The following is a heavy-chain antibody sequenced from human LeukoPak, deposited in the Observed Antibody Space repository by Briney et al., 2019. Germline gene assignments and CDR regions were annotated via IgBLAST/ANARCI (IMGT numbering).Heavy chain of an antibody. CDR2: IYGEGRTT. J-gene: IGHJ4*02. V-gene: IGHV3-74*01. Sequence: PGGSLRLSCAPSGFTFSSYWMHWVRQAPGKGLVWVPRIYGEGRTTNYADSVKGRFTISRDNARNTLYLQLNNLRAEDTAVYYCARGASSGYRIDQWGQGTLVTVSS. D-gene: IGHD5-18*01. CDR3: ARGASSGYRIDQ. CDR1: GFTFSSYW.